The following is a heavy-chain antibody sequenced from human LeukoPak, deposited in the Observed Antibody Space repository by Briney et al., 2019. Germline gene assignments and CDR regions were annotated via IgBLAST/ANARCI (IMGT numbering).Heavy chain of an antibody. CDR1: GGPFSGYY. Sequence: SETLSLTCAVYGGPFSGYYWSWIRQPPGKGLEWIGEINHSGSTNYNPSLKSRVTISVDTSKNQFSLKLSSVTAADTAVYYCARASTGYSSGWYYWGQGTLVTVSS. V-gene: IGHV4-34*01. CDR3: ARASTGYSSGWYY. J-gene: IGHJ4*02. CDR2: INHSGST. D-gene: IGHD6-19*01.